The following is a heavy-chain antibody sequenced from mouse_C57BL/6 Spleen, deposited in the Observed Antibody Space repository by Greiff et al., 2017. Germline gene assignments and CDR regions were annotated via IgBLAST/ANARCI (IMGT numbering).Heavy chain of an antibody. J-gene: IGHJ1*03. V-gene: IGHV5-6*01. CDR1: GFTFSSYG. CDR3: ARPTFYYSRVEWYFEV. Sequence: EVQVVESGGDLVKPGGSLKLSCAASGFTFSSYGMSWVRQTPDKRLEWVATISSGGSYTYYPDSVKGRFTISRDNAKNTLYLQMSSLKSEDTAMYYCARPTFYYSRVEWYFEVWGTGTTVTVSS. D-gene: IGHD2-5*01. CDR2: ISSGGSYT.